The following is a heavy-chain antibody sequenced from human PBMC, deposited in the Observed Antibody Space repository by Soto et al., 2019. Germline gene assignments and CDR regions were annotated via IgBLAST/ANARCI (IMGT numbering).Heavy chain of an antibody. Sequence: ASVKVSCKASGYTFTSYGISWVRQAPGQGLEWMGWISAYNGNTNYAQKLQGRVTMTTDTSTSTAYMELRSLRSDDTAVYYCARGPKNICSGGSCYRGYYYYMDVWGKGTTVTVSS. D-gene: IGHD2-15*01. CDR2: ISAYNGNT. CDR1: GYTFTSYG. CDR3: ARGPKNICSGGSCYRGYYYYMDV. V-gene: IGHV1-18*01. J-gene: IGHJ6*03.